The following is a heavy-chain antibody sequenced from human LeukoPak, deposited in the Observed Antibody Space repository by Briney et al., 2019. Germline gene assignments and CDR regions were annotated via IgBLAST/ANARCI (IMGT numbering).Heavy chain of an antibody. J-gene: IGHJ5*02. CDR3: AREGRIAAAGTGLNWFDP. Sequence: ASVKVSCKASGYTFTGYYMHWVRQAPGQGLEWMGWINPNSGGTNYAQKFQGWVTMTRDTSISTAYMELSRLRSDDTAVYHCAREGRIAAAGTGLNWFDPWGQGTLVTVSS. CDR1: GYTFTGYY. D-gene: IGHD6-13*01. V-gene: IGHV1-2*04. CDR2: INPNSGGT.